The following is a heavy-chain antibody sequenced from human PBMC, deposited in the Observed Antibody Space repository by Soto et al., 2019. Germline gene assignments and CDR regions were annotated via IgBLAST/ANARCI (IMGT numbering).Heavy chain of an antibody. D-gene: IGHD3-3*01. J-gene: IGHJ4*02. CDR3: ARGVYDFWNGHPKGLGY. CDR1: GFNFGDYY. CDR2: ISCSGFTI. Sequence: GGSLRLSCAASGFNFGDYYMTWIRQAPGKGLEWVSYISCSGFTIYYADSVKGRFTISRDNAKNSVLLQMNSLRAEDTAVYYCARGVYDFWNGHPKGLGYWGQGTVVTVSS. V-gene: IGHV3-11*01.